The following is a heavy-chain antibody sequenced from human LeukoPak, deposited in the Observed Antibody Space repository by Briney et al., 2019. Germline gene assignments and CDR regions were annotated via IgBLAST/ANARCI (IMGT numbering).Heavy chain of an antibody. Sequence: SETLSLTCGVYGGSFSGYHWTWIRPPPGQGLEWIGESNDSGGAHYNPSLKSRVTISVDTSKNQFSLRLTSVTAADTAVYYCARVSNEHISFDYWGQGTLVTVSS. V-gene: IGHV4-34*01. CDR3: ARVSNEHISFDY. J-gene: IGHJ4*02. CDR1: GGSFSGYH. CDR2: SNDSGGA. D-gene: IGHD1/OR15-1a*01.